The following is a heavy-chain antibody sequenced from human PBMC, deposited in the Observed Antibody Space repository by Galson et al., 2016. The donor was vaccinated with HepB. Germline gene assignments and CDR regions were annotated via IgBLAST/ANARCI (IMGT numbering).Heavy chain of an antibody. J-gene: IGHJ3*01. CDR3: ARGRGFSTGPLDV. Sequence: SVKVSCKASGYIFTSYYIHWVRQAPGQGPEWMGIISPSGGRTNFAQKFQGRVNMTRDTSRSTVYMELSGLRSEDTGLYFCARGRGFSTGPLDVWGQGTMVTVSS. CDR2: ISPSGGRT. D-gene: IGHD2-8*02. CDR1: GYIFTSYY. V-gene: IGHV1-46*01.